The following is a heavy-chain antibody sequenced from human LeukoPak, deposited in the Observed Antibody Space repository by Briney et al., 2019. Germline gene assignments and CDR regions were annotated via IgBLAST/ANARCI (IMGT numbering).Heavy chain of an antibody. Sequence: QPGGSLRLSCAASGFTFSSYAMHWVRQAPGKGLDWVAVISYDGSNKYYADSMKGRFTISRDNSKNTLYLQMNSLRAEDTAVYYCARDIIVGEMATISYWGQGTLVTVSS. D-gene: IGHD5-24*01. J-gene: IGHJ4*02. V-gene: IGHV3-30*04. CDR3: ARDIIVGEMATISY. CDR2: ISYDGSNK. CDR1: GFTFSSYA.